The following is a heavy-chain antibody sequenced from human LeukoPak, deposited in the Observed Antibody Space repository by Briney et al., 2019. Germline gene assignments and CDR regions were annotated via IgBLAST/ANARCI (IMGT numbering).Heavy chain of an antibody. V-gene: IGHV4-4*07. CDR2: IYTSGST. CDR3: ARRRMAKYYYYYYYMDV. CDR1: GGSISSYY. D-gene: IGHD5-24*01. J-gene: IGHJ6*03. Sequence: SETLSLTCTVSGGSISSYYWSWIRQPAGKGLEWIGRIYTSGSTNYNPSLKSRVTMSVDTSKNQFSLKLSSVTAADTAVYYCARRRMAKYYYYYYYMDVWGKGTTVTISS.